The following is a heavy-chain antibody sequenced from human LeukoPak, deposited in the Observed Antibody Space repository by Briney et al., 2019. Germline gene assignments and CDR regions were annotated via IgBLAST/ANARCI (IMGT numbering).Heavy chain of an antibody. CDR2: ISASGST. CDR3: ATDISWFDP. Sequence: PSETLSLTCTVSGGSISSYYWSWIRQPAGKGLEWIGRISASGSTNYAPSLRSRVTMSVDTSTNQFSLKLSSVTAADTAAYYCATDISWFDPWGRGTLVTVSS. V-gene: IGHV4-4*07. CDR1: GGSISSYY. J-gene: IGHJ5*02.